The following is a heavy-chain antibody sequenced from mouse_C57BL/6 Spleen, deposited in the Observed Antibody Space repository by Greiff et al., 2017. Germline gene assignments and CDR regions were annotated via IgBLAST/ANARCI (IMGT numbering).Heavy chain of an antibody. CDR3: GRYRNEYSWYFDV. CDR2: IRNKANGYTT. D-gene: IGHD5-1*01. Sequence: EVQVVESGGGLVQPGGSLSLSCAASGFTFTDYYMSWVRQPPGKALEWLGFIRNKANGYTTEYSASVKGRFTISRDNSQSILYLQMNALRAEDSATYYCGRYRNEYSWYFDVWGTGTTVTVSS. J-gene: IGHJ1*03. CDR1: GFTFTDYY. V-gene: IGHV7-3*01.